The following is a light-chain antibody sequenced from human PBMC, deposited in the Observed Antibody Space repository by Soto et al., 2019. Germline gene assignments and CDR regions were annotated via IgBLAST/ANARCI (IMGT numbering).Light chain of an antibody. V-gene: IGKV3-11*01. Sequence: EIVLTQSPATLSLSPGERATLSCRASQSVYSNLAWYQQKPGQAPRLLIYDASNRATGIPARFSGSGSGTDFTLTISSLEPEDFAVYFCQQRINSLTFGGGTKVDIK. J-gene: IGKJ4*01. CDR3: QQRINSLT. CDR2: DAS. CDR1: QSVYSN.